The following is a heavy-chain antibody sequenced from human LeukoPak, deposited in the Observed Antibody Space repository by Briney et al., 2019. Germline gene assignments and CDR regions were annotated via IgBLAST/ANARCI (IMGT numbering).Heavy chain of an antibody. J-gene: IGHJ5*02. D-gene: IGHD6-19*01. Sequence: GGSLRLSCAASGFTFSSYWMSWVRQTPGKGLEWVANIKQDGSEKYYVDSVKGRFTISRDNAKNSLYLQMNSLRAEDTAVYYCARDESSGLNWFDPWGRGTLVTVSS. CDR2: IKQDGSEK. CDR1: GFTFSSYW. CDR3: ARDESSGLNWFDP. V-gene: IGHV3-7*01.